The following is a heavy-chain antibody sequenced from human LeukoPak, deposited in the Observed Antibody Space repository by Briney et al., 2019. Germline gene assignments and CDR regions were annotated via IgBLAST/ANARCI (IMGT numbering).Heavy chain of an antibody. Sequence: VGSLRLSCAPSGFTFSNYYMGWIRQAPGKGLEWISDISGSGDSEFYADSVKGRFTISRDNAKNSLHLQMSSLRAEDTAFYYCARRTYSNHFFDYWGQGTLVTVSS. CDR3: ARRTYSNHFFDY. V-gene: IGHV3-11*01. CDR2: ISGSGDSE. J-gene: IGHJ4*02. CDR1: GFTFSNYY. D-gene: IGHD4-11*01.